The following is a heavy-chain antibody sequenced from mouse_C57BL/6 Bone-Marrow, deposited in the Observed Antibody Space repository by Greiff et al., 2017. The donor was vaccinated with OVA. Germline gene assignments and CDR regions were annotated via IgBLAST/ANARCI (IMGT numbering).Heavy chain of an antibody. CDR2: IDPETGGT. Sequence: QVQLQQQSGAELVRPGASVTLSCKASGYTFTDYEMHWVKQKPVHGLEWIGAIDPETGGTAYNQKFKGKAILTADKSSSTAYMELRSLTSEDSAVYYCTRGYSNYYAMDYWGQGTSVTVSS. CDR1: GYTFTDYE. CDR3: TRGYSNYYAMDY. J-gene: IGHJ4*01. V-gene: IGHV1-15*01. D-gene: IGHD2-5*01.